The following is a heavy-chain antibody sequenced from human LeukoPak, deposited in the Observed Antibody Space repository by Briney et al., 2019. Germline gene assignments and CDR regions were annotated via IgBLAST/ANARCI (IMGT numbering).Heavy chain of an antibody. D-gene: IGHD6-19*01. Sequence: GRSLRLSCAASGFRFSSYAMHWVRQAPGKGLEWVALISSDETNKYYADSVQGRFTVSRDNSKNTLYLQMNSLRPEDTAFFSGARPLGCSCFPFEYWGQGTLVTVSS. CDR3: ARPLGCSCFPFEY. CDR2: ISSDETNK. V-gene: IGHV3-30-3*01. CDR1: GFRFSSYA. J-gene: IGHJ4*02.